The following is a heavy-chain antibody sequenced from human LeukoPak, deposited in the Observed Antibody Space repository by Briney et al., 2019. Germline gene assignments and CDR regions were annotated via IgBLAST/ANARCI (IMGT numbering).Heavy chain of an antibody. J-gene: IGHJ6*03. Sequence: GGSPRLSCAASGFMFRDCGMHWVRQAPGKGLEWVSFIWNDGRSEHYADSVQGRFSVSRDNSDNTLYLHMTNLRPDDTAVYYCAKDPGATAWGYYMDVWGTGTTVTVSS. CDR3: AKDPGATAWGYYMDV. CDR1: GFMFRDCG. CDR2: IWNDGRSE. V-gene: IGHV3-30*02. D-gene: IGHD7-27*01.